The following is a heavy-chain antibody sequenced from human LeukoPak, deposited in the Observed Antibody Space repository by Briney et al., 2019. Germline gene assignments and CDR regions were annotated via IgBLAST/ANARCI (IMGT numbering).Heavy chain of an antibody. CDR1: GGSISSSSYY. CDR2: IYYSGST. Sequence: SETLSLTCTVSGGSISSSSYYWGWIRQPPGKGLEWIGSIYYSGSTYYNPSLKSRVTISVDTSKNQFSLKLSSVTAADTAVYYCATHSRERYYGSGSYRGYDYWGQGTLVTVSS. CDR3: ATHSRERYYGSGSYRGYDY. J-gene: IGHJ4*02. V-gene: IGHV4-39*01. D-gene: IGHD3-10*01.